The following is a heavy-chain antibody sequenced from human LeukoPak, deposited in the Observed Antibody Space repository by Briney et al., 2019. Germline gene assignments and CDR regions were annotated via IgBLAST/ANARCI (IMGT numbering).Heavy chain of an antibody. CDR2: ISSNGGST. CDR1: GFTFSSYA. J-gene: IGHJ4*02. V-gene: IGHV3-64*01. D-gene: IGHD3-16*02. CDR3: ARGDTPGWGSYRYTGFFDY. Sequence: GGPLRLSCAASGFTFSSYAMHWVRQAPGTRLKYVSAISSNGGSTYYANSVKGRFTISRDNSKNTLYLQMGSLRAEDMAVYYCARGDTPGWGSYRYTGFFDYWGQGTLVTVSS.